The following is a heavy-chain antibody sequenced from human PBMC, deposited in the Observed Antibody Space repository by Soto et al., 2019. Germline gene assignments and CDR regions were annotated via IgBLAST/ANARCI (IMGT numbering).Heavy chain of an antibody. CDR3: AKDPPLYYYYSSGCSDPVDY. V-gene: IGHV3-23*01. CDR2: ISGSGGST. CDR1: GFTFSSYA. Sequence: EVQLLESGGGLVQPGGSLRLSCAASGFTFSSYAMSWVRQAPGKGLEWVSAISGSGGSTYYADSVKGRFTISRDKSKNTPYLQMNSLRAEDTAVYYCAKDPPLYYYYSSGCSDPVDYWGQGTLVTVSS. D-gene: IGHD3-22*01. J-gene: IGHJ4*02.